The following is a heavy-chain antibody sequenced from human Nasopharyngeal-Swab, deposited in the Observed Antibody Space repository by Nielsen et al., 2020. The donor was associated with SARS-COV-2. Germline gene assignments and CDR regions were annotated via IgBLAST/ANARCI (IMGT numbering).Heavy chain of an antibody. D-gene: IGHD4-17*01. J-gene: IGHJ6*04. Sequence: GESLKISCAASGFTFSNAWMSWVRQAPGTGLEWVGRIKSKTDGGTTDYAAPVKGRFTISRNDSKNTLYLQMNSLKTEDTAVYYCTSRSTTVTTSLRADVWGKGTTVTVSS. V-gene: IGHV3-15*01. CDR2: IKSKTDGGTT. CDR1: GFTFSNAW. CDR3: TSRSTTVTTSLRADV.